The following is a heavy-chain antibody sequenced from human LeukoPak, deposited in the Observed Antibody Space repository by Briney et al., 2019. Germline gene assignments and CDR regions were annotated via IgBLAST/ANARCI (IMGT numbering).Heavy chain of an antibody. CDR3: AGERYSSGWGAFDI. CDR1: GGSISSYY. J-gene: IGHJ3*02. V-gene: IGHV4-4*07. CDR2: IYTSGST. Sequence: PSETLSLTCTVSGGSISSYYWSWIRQPAGKGLEWIGRIYTSGSTNYNPSLKSRVTMSVDTSKNQFSLKLSSVTAADTAVYYCAGERYSSGWGAFDIWGQGTMVNVS. D-gene: IGHD6-19*01.